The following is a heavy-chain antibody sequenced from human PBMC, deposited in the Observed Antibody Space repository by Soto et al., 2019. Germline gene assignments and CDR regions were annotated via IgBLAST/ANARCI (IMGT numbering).Heavy chain of an antibody. V-gene: IGHV1-46*01. CDR2: INPSGVST. CDR1: GYSFTSYY. J-gene: IGHJ4*02. D-gene: IGHD2-15*01. Sequence: GASVKVSCKASGYSFTSYYMHWVRQAPGQGLEWMGIINPSGVSTIDAQKFQGRVTMTRDTSTSTVYMELSSLRSEDTAVYYCARVYCSGGSCYGIDYWGQGTLVTVSS. CDR3: ARVYCSGGSCYGIDY.